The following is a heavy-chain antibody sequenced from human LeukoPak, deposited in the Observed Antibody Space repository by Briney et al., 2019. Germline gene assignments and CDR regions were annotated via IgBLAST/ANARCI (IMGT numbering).Heavy chain of an antibody. Sequence: GASVKVSCKASGGTLSSYAISWVRQAPGQGLEWMGGIIPIFGTANYAQKFQGRVTITADKSTSTAYMKLSSLRSEDTAVYYCATVPLGYCSGGSCYDFDYWGQGTLVTVSS. CDR2: IIPIFGTA. CDR3: ATVPLGYCSGGSCYDFDY. J-gene: IGHJ4*02. CDR1: GGTLSSYA. V-gene: IGHV1-69*06. D-gene: IGHD2-15*01.